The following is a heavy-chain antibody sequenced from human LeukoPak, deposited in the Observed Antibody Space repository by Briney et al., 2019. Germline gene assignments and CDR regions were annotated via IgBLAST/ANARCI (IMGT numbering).Heavy chain of an antibody. CDR1: GXTFSSYG. CDR2: IKQDGSEK. Sequence: GGSLRLSCAASGXTFSSYGMHWVRQAPGKGLEWVANIKQDGSEKYYVDSVKGRFTIPRDNAKNSLYLQMNSLRAEDTAVYYCARDLYYGMDVWGQGTTVTVSS. J-gene: IGHJ6*02. V-gene: IGHV3-7*04. CDR3: ARDLYYGMDV.